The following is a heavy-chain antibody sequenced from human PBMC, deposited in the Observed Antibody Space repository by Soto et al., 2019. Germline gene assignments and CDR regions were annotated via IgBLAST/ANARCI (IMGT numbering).Heavy chain of an antibody. D-gene: IGHD6-19*01. CDR3: AKTRQWLVYYYYYGMGV. V-gene: IGHV3-30*18. CDR2: ISYDGSNK. Sequence: GGSLRLSCAASGFTFSSYGMHWVRQAPGKGLEWVAVISYDGSNKYYADSVKGRFTISRDNSKNTLYLQMNSLRAEDTAVYYCAKTRQWLVYYYYYGMGVWGQGTTVTVSS. CDR1: GFTFSSYG. J-gene: IGHJ6*02.